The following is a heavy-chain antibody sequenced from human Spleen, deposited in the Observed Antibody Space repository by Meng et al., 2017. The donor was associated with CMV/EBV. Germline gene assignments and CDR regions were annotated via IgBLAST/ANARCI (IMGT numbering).Heavy chain of an antibody. Sequence: GESLKISCAASGFTVSSNFMSWVRQTPGKGLECVSIIYSNGNTYYADSVKGRFTISRDNSKNTLYFQMNSLRVEGTAVYYCAREFSGSYYTWGQGTLVTVFS. J-gene: IGHJ5*02. D-gene: IGHD1-26*01. CDR3: AREFSGSYYT. V-gene: IGHV3-53*01. CDR2: IYSNGNT. CDR1: GFTVSSNF.